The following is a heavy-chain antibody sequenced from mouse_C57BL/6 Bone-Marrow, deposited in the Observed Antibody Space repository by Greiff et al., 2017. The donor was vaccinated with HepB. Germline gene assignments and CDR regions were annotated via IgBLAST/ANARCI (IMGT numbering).Heavy chain of an antibody. V-gene: IGHV5-6*02. CDR1: GFTFSSYG. D-gene: IGHD1-1*01. J-gene: IGHJ1*03. CDR3: AIGGSSFYWYFDV. CDR2: ISSGGSYT. Sequence: DVKLVESGGDLVKPGGSLKLSCAASGFTFSSYGMSWVRQTPDKRLEWVATISSGGSYTYYPDSVKGRFTISRNSAKNTLYLQMSSLKSEDTAMYYCAIGGSSFYWYFDVWGTGTTVTVSS.